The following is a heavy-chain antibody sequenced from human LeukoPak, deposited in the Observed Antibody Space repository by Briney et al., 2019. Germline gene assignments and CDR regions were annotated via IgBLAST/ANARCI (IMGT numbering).Heavy chain of an antibody. CDR3: ARDLGDGYLANDY. CDR1: GGSFSGYS. V-gene: IGHV4-34*09. Sequence: SETLSLTCAVYGGSFSGYSWTWIRQPPGKGLEWIGEINHSGSTNSDPSLKSRVTISVDTSKNQFSLDLSSVTAADTAVYYCARDLGDGYLANDYWGQGTLVTVSS. CDR2: INHSGST. D-gene: IGHD5-24*01. J-gene: IGHJ4*02.